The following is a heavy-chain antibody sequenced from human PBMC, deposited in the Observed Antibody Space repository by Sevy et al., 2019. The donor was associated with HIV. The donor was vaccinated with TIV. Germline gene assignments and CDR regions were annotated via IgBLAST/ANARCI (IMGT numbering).Heavy chain of an antibody. V-gene: IGHV3-15*01. CDR2: IKSKTDGGTI. J-gene: IGHJ6*02. D-gene: IGHD1-1*01. CDR1: GFTFSHGW. Sequence: GGSLRLSCAASGFTFSHGWMSWVRQAPGKGLEWGGRIKSKTDGGTIDYVAPVKGRFTIARDDSRNTLYLQLNSLKSEDTAVYYCTLDGIWNVGNNYYYGMDVWGQGTTVTVSS. CDR3: TLDGIWNVGNNYYYGMDV.